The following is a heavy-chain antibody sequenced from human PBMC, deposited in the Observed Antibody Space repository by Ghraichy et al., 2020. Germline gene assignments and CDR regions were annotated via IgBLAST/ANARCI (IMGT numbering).Heavy chain of an antibody. CDR3: ARERGQGVGASD. J-gene: IGHJ4*02. D-gene: IGHD1-26*01. Sequence: GGTLRLSCAASGFTVSDYYMSWIRQAPGKGLEWVSDISSSSSYTNYADSVKGRFTISRDNAKNSLYLQMNSLRAEDTAVYYCARERGQGVGASDWGQGTLVTVSS. CDR2: ISSSSSYT. V-gene: IGHV3-11*06. CDR1: GFTVSDYY.